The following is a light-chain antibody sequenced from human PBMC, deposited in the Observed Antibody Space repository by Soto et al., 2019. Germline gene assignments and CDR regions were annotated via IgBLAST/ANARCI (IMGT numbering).Light chain of an antibody. Sequence: QSVLTQPPSVSGAPGQRVTISCTGSSSNIGAGYDVHWYQQFPGTAPKFLIYGNSNRPPGVPERFSGSKSGTSASLAITGLQAEDEAEYYCQSYDSSLSGSIFGGGTKLTVL. CDR2: GNS. V-gene: IGLV1-40*01. J-gene: IGLJ2*01. CDR1: SSNIGAGYD. CDR3: QSYDSSLSGSI.